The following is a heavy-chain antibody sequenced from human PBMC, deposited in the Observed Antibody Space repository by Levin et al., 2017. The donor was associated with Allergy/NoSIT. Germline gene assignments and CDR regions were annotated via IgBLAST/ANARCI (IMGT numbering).Heavy chain of an antibody. J-gene: IGHJ4*02. Sequence: GGSLRLSCAASGFTFSDYAMHWVRQAPGKGLEWVAVMSYDGGNKDYADSVKGRFTISRDNSENTVFLQMNSLRPADTAVYYCARGGQATPEYYFDSWGQGTLVTVSS. CDR3: ARGGQATPEYYFDS. CDR2: MSYDGGNK. V-gene: IGHV3-30-3*01. D-gene: IGHD6-6*01. CDR1: GFTFSDYA.